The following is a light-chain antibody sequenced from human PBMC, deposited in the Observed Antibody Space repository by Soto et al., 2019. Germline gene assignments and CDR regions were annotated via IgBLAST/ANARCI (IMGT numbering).Light chain of an antibody. J-gene: IGLJ3*02. V-gene: IGLV2-11*01. CDR1: SSDVGGYNY. CDR3: AAWDDSLNGRV. CDR2: DVG. Sequence: QSVLTQPRSVSGSPGQSVTISCTGTSSDVGGYNYVSWYQQHPGKAPKLMIYDVGKRPSGVPDRFSGSKSDNTASLTISGLQAEDEADYYCAAWDDSLNGRVFGGGTKLTVL.